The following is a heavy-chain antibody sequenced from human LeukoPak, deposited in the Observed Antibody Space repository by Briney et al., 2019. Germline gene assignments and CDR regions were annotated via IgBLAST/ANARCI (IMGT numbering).Heavy chain of an antibody. J-gene: IGHJ4*02. CDR1: GYTLTNFG. D-gene: IGHD4-11*01. Sequence: APIKVSCKGSGYTLTNFGNNRVAQAPGPGLKGMGWISGYNGNTNYAQKLQGRVTMTTDTSTSTAYVELTSLRSDDTAVYYCARASYSNYYFDFWGQGTLVTVSS. V-gene: IGHV1-18*01. CDR2: ISGYNGNT. CDR3: ARASYSNYYFDF.